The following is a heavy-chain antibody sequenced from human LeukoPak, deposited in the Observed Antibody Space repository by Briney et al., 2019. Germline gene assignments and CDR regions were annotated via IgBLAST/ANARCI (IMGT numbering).Heavy chain of an antibody. D-gene: IGHD6-19*01. V-gene: IGHV4-59*01. Sequence: PSETLSLTCTVSGGSISSYYWSWIRQPPGKGLEWIGYIYYSGSTNYNPSLKSRVTISVDTSKNQFSLKLSSVTAADTAVYYCARGYSSGWYMGFDYWGQGTLVTVSS. CDR2: IYYSGST. CDR1: GGSISSYY. J-gene: IGHJ4*02. CDR3: ARGYSSGWYMGFDY.